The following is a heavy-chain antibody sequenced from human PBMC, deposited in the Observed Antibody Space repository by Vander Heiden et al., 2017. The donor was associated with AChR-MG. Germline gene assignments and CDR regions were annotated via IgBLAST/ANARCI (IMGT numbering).Heavy chain of an antibody. CDR2: CIPIFSAA. CDR1: GGTFSSYA. V-gene: IGHV1-69*01. Sequence: VQLVQSGAAVKKPGLSGKVSCKASGGTFSSYAISWVRQAPGQGLEWMGGCIPIFSAANDAKKFQDRVKITADESTGKAYMKLSSLRSEDTAVYYCARDRSGIEVAGTEPDAFDIWGQGTMVTVSS. D-gene: IGHD6-19*01. CDR3: ARDRSGIEVAGTEPDAFDI. J-gene: IGHJ3*02.